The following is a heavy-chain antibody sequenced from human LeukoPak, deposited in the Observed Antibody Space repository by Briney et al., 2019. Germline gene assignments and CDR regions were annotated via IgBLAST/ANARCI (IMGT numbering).Heavy chain of an antibody. CDR2: IYSGGST. CDR1: GFTVSSDY. CDR3: ARDEPYSDYGDSIAPVG. J-gene: IGHJ4*02. Sequence: GGSLRLSCAASGFTVSSDYMSWVRQAPGKGLEWVSVIYSGGSTYYADSAKGRFTISRDNSKNTLYLQMNSLRAEDTAVYYCARDEPYSDYGDSIAPVGWGQGTLVTVSS. D-gene: IGHD4-17*01. V-gene: IGHV3-53*01.